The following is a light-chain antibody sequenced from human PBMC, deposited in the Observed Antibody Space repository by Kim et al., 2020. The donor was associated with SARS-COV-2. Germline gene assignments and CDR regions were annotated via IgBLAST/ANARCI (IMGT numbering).Light chain of an antibody. J-gene: IGLJ3*02. Sequence: ELTQPPSASGTPGQRVTISCSGSSSNIGSNNVVWYQQLPGAAPNLLIYSNNQRPSGIPDRFSGSKSGTSASLAITGLQAEDEADYYCQSYDTSLRGSVFGGGTQLTVL. CDR3: QSYDTSLRGSV. V-gene: IGLV1-44*01. CDR1: SSNIGSNN. CDR2: SNN.